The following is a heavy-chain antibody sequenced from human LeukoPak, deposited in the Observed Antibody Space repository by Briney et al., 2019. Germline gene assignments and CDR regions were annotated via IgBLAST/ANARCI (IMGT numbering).Heavy chain of an antibody. CDR3: ARDVAAAEADYYYYYMDV. V-gene: IGHV3-30*02. J-gene: IGHJ6*03. CDR2: IRYDGSEK. Sequence: GGSLRLSCAASGLTVSSNCMHWVRQAPGKGLEWVAFIRYDGSEKYYADSVKGRITISRDNSKNTLYVQMNSLRAEDTAVYYCARDVAAAEADYYYYYMDVWGKGTTVTVSS. D-gene: IGHD6-13*01. CDR1: GLTVSSNC.